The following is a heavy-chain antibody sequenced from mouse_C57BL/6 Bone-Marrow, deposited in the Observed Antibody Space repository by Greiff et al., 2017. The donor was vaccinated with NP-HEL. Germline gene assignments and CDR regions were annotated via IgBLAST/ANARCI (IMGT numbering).Heavy chain of an antibody. CDR3: ARYSNYVESAMDY. CDR2: INSDGGST. Sequence: DVHLVESGGGLVQPGESLKLSCESNEYEFPSHDMSWVRKTPEKRLELVAAINSDGGSTYYPDTMERRFIISRDNTKKTLYLQMSSLRSEDTALYYCARYSNYVESAMDYWGQGTSVTVSS. J-gene: IGHJ4*01. V-gene: IGHV5-2*01. D-gene: IGHD2-5*01. CDR1: EYEFPSHD.